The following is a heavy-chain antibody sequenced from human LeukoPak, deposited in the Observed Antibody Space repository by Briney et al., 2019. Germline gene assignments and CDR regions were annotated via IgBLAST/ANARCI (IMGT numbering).Heavy chain of an antibody. Sequence: SETLSLTCTVSGGSISNYYWNWIRQPPGKGLEWIGYIYYSGSTNYNPSLKSRVTISVDTSKNQFSLKLSSVTAADTAVYYCAREGRPNYYDSSGYLFSRSAFDIWGQGTMVTVSS. D-gene: IGHD3-22*01. J-gene: IGHJ3*02. CDR3: AREGRPNYYDSSGYLFSRSAFDI. CDR2: IYYSGST. CDR1: GGSISNYY. V-gene: IGHV4-59*01.